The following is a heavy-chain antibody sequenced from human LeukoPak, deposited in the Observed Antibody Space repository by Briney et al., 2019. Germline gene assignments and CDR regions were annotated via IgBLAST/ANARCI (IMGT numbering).Heavy chain of an antibody. Sequence: GGSLRLSCAASGFTFSSYSMNWVRQAPGKGLEWVSSISSSSSYIYYADSVKGRFTISRDNAKNSLYLQMNSLRAEDTAVYYCARDGPRLVGFDYWGQGTLVTVSS. CDR3: ARDGPRLVGFDY. J-gene: IGHJ4*02. CDR1: GFTFSSYS. V-gene: IGHV3-21*01. CDR2: ISSSSSYI. D-gene: IGHD6-19*01.